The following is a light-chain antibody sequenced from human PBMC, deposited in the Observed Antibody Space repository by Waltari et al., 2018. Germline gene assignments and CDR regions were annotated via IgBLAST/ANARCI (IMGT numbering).Light chain of an antibody. CDR1: QSVLYTSNNMNY. CDR3: QQYYSTPFT. J-gene: IGKJ3*01. Sequence: DIVMNQSPDSLAVSLGERATINCKSSQSVLYTSNNMNYLAWYQQRPGQPPNLLIYWASTRESGVPDRFSGSGSGTDFTLTISSLQAEDVALYYCQQYYSTPFTFGPGTKVEIK. CDR2: WAS. V-gene: IGKV4-1*01.